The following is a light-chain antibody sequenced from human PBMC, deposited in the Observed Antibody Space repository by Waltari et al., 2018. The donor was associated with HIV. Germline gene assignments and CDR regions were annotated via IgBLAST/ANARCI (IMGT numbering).Light chain of an antibody. CDR2: KAS. Sequence: DIQMTQSSSTLSASVGDRFTITCRASQSISSWLAWYQQKPGKAPNLLIYKASSLESGVPSRFSGSGSGTEFTLTISSLQPDDFATYYCQQYNSYPYTFGQGTKLEIK. CDR1: QSISSW. V-gene: IGKV1-5*03. J-gene: IGKJ2*01. CDR3: QQYNSYPYT.